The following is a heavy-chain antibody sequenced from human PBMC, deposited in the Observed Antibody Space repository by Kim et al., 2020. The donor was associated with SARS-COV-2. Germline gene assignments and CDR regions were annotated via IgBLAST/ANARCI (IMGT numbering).Heavy chain of an antibody. CDR3: ARRGGRGGYPHFDY. D-gene: IGHD6-25*01. Sequence: SPSLRSRITISVDTSKNQFSLELSSVTDADTAVYYCARRGGRGGYPHFDYWGPGILVSVSS. V-gene: IGHV4-39*01. J-gene: IGHJ4*02.